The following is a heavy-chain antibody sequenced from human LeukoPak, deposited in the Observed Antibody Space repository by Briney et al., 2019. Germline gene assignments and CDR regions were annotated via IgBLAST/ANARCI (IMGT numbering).Heavy chain of an antibody. Sequence: PGGSLRLSCAASGFTFDDYAMHWVRQAPGKGLEWVSGISWNSGSIGYADSVKGRFTISRDNAKNTLYLEMNSLRVEDTAVYYCVGGRYSGSSLLWGQGTLVTVS. CDR3: VGGRYSGSSLL. CDR1: GFTFDDYA. CDR2: ISWNSGSI. D-gene: IGHD1-26*01. V-gene: IGHV3-9*01. J-gene: IGHJ4*02.